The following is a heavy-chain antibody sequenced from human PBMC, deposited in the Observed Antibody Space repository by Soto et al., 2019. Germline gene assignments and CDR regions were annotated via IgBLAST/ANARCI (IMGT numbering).Heavy chain of an antibody. D-gene: IGHD1-26*01. J-gene: IGHJ5*02. CDR1: GFIFENFG. CDR3: AKNQGVELVPLATVDWFDP. CDR2: ISGSGFKK. Sequence: GGSLRLSCAASGFIFENFGMSWVRQAPGKGLEWISSISGSGFKKYYADSVKGRFTISRDNSKSTVYLELNSLSAEDTAVYHCAKNQGVELVPLATVDWFDPWGQGSVVTVSS. V-gene: IGHV3-23*01.